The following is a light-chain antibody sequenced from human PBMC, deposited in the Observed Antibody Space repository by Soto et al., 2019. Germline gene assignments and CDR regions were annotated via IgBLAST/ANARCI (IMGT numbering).Light chain of an antibody. J-gene: IGLJ1*01. CDR1: SSDVGGYNY. V-gene: IGLV2-14*01. Sequence: QSALTQPASVSGSPGQSITISCTGTSSDVGGYNYVYWYQQHPGKAPKLMIYEVSNRPSGVSNRFSGSKSGNTASLTISGLRAEDEADYYCSSYTSSSTYVFGTGTKLTVL. CDR2: EVS. CDR3: SSYTSSSTYV.